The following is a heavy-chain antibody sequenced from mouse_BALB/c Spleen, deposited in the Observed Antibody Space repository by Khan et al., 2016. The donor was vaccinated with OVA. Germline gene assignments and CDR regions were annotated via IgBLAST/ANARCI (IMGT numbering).Heavy chain of an antibody. CDR2: INTHSGVP. CDR1: GYTFTTAG. D-gene: IGHD2-14*01. Sequence: QIQLVQSGPELKKPGETVRISCKASGYTFTTAGIQWVQKMPGKGLKWIGWINTHSGVPKYAEDFKGRFAFSLEISVSTAYLQITNLKNEDTATYFCARGGAAYDRNDGGAMEYWGQGTSVTVFS. CDR3: ARGGAAYDRNDGGAMEY. J-gene: IGHJ4*01. V-gene: IGHV9-4*02.